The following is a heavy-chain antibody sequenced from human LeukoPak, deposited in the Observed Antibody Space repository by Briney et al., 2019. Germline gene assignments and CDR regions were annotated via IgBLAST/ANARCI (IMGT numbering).Heavy chain of an antibody. CDR3: AREGDGYNFGAFDI. CDR2: INPNSGGT. D-gene: IGHD5-24*01. V-gene: IGHV1-2*04. CDR1: GYTFTSYG. Sequence: GSVKVSCKASGYTFTSYGISWVRQAPGQGLEWMGWINPNSGGTNYAQKFQGWVTMTRDTSISTAYMELSRLRSDDTAVYYCAREGDGYNFGAFDIWGQGTMVTVSS. J-gene: IGHJ3*02.